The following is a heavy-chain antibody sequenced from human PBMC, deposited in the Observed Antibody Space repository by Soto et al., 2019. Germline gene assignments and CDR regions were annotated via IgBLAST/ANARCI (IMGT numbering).Heavy chain of an antibody. J-gene: IGHJ4*02. CDR3: ASFYGPGDNIPRFDY. D-gene: IGHD3-10*01. CDR2: ISSSGSTI. V-gene: IGHV3-11*01. CDR1: GFTFSDYY. Sequence: GGSLRLSCAASGFTFSDYYMSWIRQAPGKGLEWVSYISSSGSTIYYADSVKGRFTISRDNAKNSLYLQMNSLRAEDTAVYYCASFYGPGDNIPRFDYWGQGTLVTVSS.